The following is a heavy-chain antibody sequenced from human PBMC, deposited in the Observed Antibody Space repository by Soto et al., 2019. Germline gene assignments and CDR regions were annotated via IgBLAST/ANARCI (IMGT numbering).Heavy chain of an antibody. J-gene: IGHJ6*02. V-gene: IGHV1-69*01. CDR2: IIPIFGTA. CDR1: GGTFSSYA. D-gene: IGHD5-12*01. Sequence: QVPLVQPGAEVKKPGSSVKVSCKASGGTFSSYAISWVRQAPGQGLEWMGGIIPIFGTANYAQKFQGRVTITADESTSTAYMELSSLRSEDTAVYYCARDEFEGLHYYGMDVWGQGTTVTVSS. CDR3: ARDEFEGLHYYGMDV.